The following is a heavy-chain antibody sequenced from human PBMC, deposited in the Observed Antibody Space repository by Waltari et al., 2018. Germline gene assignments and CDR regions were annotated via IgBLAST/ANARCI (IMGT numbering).Heavy chain of an antibody. CDR2: IKQDGSEK. J-gene: IGHJ4*02. V-gene: IGHV3-7*01. D-gene: IGHD3-10*01. CDR3: ARSAYTMVQGVIGY. CDR1: GFTFSSYW. Sequence: EVQLVESGGGLVQPGGSLRLYCAASGFTFSSYWMSWVRQAPGKGLEWVANIKQDGSEKYYVDSVKGRFTISRDNAKNSLYLQMNSLRAEDTAVYYCARSAYTMVQGVIGYWGQGTLVTVSS.